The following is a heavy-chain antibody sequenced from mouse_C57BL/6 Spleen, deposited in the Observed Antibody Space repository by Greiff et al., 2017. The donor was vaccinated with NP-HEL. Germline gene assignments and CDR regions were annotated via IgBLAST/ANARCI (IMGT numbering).Heavy chain of an antibody. J-gene: IGHJ4*01. CDR2: ISSGSSTI. D-gene: IGHD2-3*01. V-gene: IGHV5-17*01. CDR3: ARPGDGSPYAMDY. Sequence: EVKLVESGGGLVKPGGSLKLSCAASGFTFSDYGMHWVRQAPEKGLEWVAYISSGSSTIYYADTVKGRFTISRDNAKNTLFLQMTSLRSEDTAMYYCARPGDGSPYAMDYWGQGTSVTVSS. CDR1: GFTFSDYG.